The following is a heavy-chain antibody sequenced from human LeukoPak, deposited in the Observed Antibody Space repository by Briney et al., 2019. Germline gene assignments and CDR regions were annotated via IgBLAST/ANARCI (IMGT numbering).Heavy chain of an antibody. D-gene: IGHD4-23*01. V-gene: IGHV4-39*01. CDR3: ARHLPHGDGDKRGFEY. J-gene: IGHJ4*02. Sequence: TSETLSLTCTVFGDSISSSGYSWGWFRQPPGRGLEWVASIDDSGSTYSNPSLRSRVTISVDTAKSKVSLTLRSVSGSDTAVYFCARHLPHGDGDKRGFEYWGQGTLVTVSS. CDR1: GDSISSSGYS. CDR2: IDDSGST.